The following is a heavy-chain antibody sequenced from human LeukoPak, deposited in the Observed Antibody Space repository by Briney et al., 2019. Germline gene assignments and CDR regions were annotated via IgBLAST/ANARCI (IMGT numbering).Heavy chain of an antibody. J-gene: IGHJ3*02. Sequence: SQTLSLTCTVSGGSISSGGYYWSWIRQHPGKGLEWIGYIYYSGSTYYNPSLKSRVTISVDTSKNQFSLKLSSVTAADTAVYYCAISIGNGYYYGAFDIWGQGAMVTVSS. CDR2: IYYSGST. CDR3: AISIGNGYYYGAFDI. CDR1: GGSISSGGYY. V-gene: IGHV4-31*03. D-gene: IGHD3-22*01.